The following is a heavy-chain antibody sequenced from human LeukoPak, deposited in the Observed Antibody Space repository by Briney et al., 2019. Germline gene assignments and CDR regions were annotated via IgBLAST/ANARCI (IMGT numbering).Heavy chain of an antibody. CDR2: MNPNSGNT. J-gene: IGHJ5*02. CDR3: ARGSFDYYDSSGYYEMGLDWFDP. V-gene: IGHV1-8*01. D-gene: IGHD3-22*01. CDR1: GYTFTSYD. Sequence: GASVKVSCKASGYTFTSYDINWVRQATGQGLEWMGWMNPNSGNTGYAQKFQGRVTMTRNTSISTAYMELSSLRSEDTAVYYCARGSFDYYDSSGYYEMGLDWFDPWGQGTLVTVSS.